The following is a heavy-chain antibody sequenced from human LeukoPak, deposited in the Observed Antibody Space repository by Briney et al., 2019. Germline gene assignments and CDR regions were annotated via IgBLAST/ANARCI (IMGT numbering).Heavy chain of an antibody. CDR2: VYHRGST. J-gene: IGHJ5*02. V-gene: IGHV4-38-2*01. Sequence: SSETLSLTCVVSGYSLSSSYYWGWIRQPSGKGLEWIGSVYHRGSTYYNPSLKGRLTISMDTSKSQFSLKLNSVTAADTAVYYCARHSETIVGSVESWGQGALVTVSS. CDR1: GYSLSSSYY. D-gene: IGHD3-3*01. CDR3: ARHSETIVGSVES.